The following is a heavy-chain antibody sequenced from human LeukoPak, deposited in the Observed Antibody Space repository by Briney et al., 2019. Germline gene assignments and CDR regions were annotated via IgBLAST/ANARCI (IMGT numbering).Heavy chain of an antibody. CDR1: GGSISSGGYY. D-gene: IGHD4-23*01. V-gene: IGHV4-31*03. J-gene: IGHJ4*01. Sequence: SETLSLTCTVSGGSISSGGYYWSWIRQHPGKGLEWIGYIYYSGSTYYNPSLKSRLTISVDTSKNQFSLKLSSVTAADTAVYYCARTTVVAKYFDYWGHGTLVTVSS. CDR3: ARTTVVAKYFDY. CDR2: IYYSGST.